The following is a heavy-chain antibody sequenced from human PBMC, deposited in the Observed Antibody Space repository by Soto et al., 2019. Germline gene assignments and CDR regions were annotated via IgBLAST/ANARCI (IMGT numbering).Heavy chain of an antibody. Sequence: SGPTLVNPTQTLTLTCTFSGFSLSTSGVGVGWIRQPPGKALEWLALIYWNDDKRYSPSLKSRLTITKDTSKNQVVLTMTNMDPVDTATYYCAHTSRGIAAAGDFDYWGQGPLVTVSS. CDR1: GFSLSTSGVG. CDR2: IYWNDDK. D-gene: IGHD6-13*01. J-gene: IGHJ4*02. V-gene: IGHV2-5*01. CDR3: AHTSRGIAAAGDFDY.